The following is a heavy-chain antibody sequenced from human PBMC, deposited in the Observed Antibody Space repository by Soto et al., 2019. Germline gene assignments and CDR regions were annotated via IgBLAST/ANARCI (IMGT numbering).Heavy chain of an antibody. CDR1: GGSISSYF. Sequence: QVLLQESGPGLVKPSETLSLTCTVSGGSISSYFLNWIRQAPGKGLEWIGYKYFNESTNYNPSLKSRVTISLDTSKSLFSLKLNSVTAADTAVYYCARDHKEAFDIWGQGTLVTVSS. J-gene: IGHJ3*02. V-gene: IGHV4-59*01. CDR2: KYFNEST. CDR3: ARDHKEAFDI.